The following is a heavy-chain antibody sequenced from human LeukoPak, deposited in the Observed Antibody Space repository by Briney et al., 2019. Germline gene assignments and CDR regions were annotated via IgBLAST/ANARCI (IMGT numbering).Heavy chain of an antibody. CDR3: ARALSNYVDYHYYYYMDV. J-gene: IGHJ6*03. Sequence: GGSLRLSXAASGFTFDDYGMSWVRQAPGKGLEWVSGINWNGVSTSYVDSVKGRFTISRDNAKNSLYLQMNSLRAEDTALYYCARALSNYVDYHYYYYMDVWGKGTTVTVSS. CDR1: GFTFDDYG. CDR2: INWNGVST. V-gene: IGHV3-20*04. D-gene: IGHD4-11*01.